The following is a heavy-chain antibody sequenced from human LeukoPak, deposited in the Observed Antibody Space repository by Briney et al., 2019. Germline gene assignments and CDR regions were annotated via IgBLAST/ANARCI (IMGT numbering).Heavy chain of an antibody. CDR2: IYTSGST. CDR3: ARLRGHYYGSGSPHRP. CDR1: GGSISSGSYY. D-gene: IGHD3-10*01. Sequence: SETLSLTCTVSGGSISSGSYYWSWIRQPAGKGLEWIGRIYTSGSTNYNPSLKSQVTISVDTSKNQFSLKLSSVTAADTAVYYCARLRGHYYGSGSPHRPWGQGTLVTVSS. J-gene: IGHJ5*02. V-gene: IGHV4-61*02.